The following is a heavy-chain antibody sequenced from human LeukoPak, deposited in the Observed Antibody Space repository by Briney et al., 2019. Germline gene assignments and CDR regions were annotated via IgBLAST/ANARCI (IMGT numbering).Heavy chain of an antibody. V-gene: IGHV5-51*01. CDR1: GYGFSNYW. Sequence: GESQKISCKASGYGFSNYWIGWVRQLPGKGLEWMGFIYPTDSTTRYSPSFQGQVTISADKSISTAYLQWSSLKASYTAIYYCARRYYHSSEFDPWGQGTLVTVSS. CDR2: IYPTDSTT. J-gene: IGHJ5*02. D-gene: IGHD3-22*01. CDR3: ARRYYHSSEFDP.